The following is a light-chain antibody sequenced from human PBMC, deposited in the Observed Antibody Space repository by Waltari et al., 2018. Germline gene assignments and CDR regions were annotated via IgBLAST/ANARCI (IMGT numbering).Light chain of an antibody. CDR1: QTINNF. CDR2: AAS. Sequence: DIQMTQAPSSLSASVGGRVTITCRTSQTINNFLNWYQHKPGKAPELLIYAASTLQSGVPSRFSGGGSGADVTLTISSLQPEDSATYDCQQGDSAPFTFGQGTKLEIK. V-gene: IGKV1-39*01. CDR3: QQGDSAPFT. J-gene: IGKJ2*01.